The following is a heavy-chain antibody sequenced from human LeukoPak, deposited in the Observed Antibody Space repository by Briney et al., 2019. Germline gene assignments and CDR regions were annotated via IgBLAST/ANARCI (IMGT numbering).Heavy chain of an antibody. V-gene: IGHV4-59*01. CDR3: ARNYDFWSGYYISAFDI. CDR2: IYYSGST. Sequence: SETLSLTCTVAGGSISSYYWSWIRQPPGKGLEWIGYIYYSGSTNYNPSLKSRVTISVDTSKDQFSLKLSSVTAADTAVYYCARNYDFWSGYYISAFDIWGQGTMVTVSS. CDR1: GGSISSYY. J-gene: IGHJ3*02. D-gene: IGHD3-3*01.